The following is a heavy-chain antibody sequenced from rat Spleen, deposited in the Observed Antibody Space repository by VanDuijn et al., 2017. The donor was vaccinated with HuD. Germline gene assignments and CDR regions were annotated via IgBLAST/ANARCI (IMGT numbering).Heavy chain of an antibody. D-gene: IGHD1-10*01. J-gene: IGHJ3*01. CDR2: ISYDGRTT. Sequence: EVQLVESGGGLVQPGRSLKLSCVTSGFTFNYYWMTWIRQAPGKGLEWVATISYDGRTTYYRDSVKGRFTISRDNAKSTLYLQMDSLRSEDTATYYCTQQLGDWFAYWGQGTLVTVSS. CDR1: GFTFNYYW. CDR3: TQQLGDWFAY. V-gene: IGHV5-31*01.